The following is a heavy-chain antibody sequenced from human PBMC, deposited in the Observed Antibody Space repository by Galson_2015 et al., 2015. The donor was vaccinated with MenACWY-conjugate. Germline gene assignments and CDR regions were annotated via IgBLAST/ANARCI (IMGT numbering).Heavy chain of an antibody. Sequence: SYGISWVRQAPGQGLEWMGWISAYNGNTNYAQKLQGRVTMTTDTSTSTAYMELRSLRSDDTAVYYCARAFNYYDSSGYYPHDACDIWGQGTMVTVSS. CDR2: ISAYNGNT. D-gene: IGHD3-22*01. CDR3: ARAFNYYDSSGYYPHDACDI. J-gene: IGHJ3*02. V-gene: IGHV1-18*01. CDR1: SYG.